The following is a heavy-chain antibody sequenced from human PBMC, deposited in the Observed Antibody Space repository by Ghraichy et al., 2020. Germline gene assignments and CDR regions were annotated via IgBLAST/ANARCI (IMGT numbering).Heavy chain of an antibody. D-gene: IGHD6-13*01. V-gene: IGHV3-48*02. CDR3: ANSLSRSSDFDY. Sequence: GGSLRLSCAVSGFTFSSSNMNWVRQAPGKGLEWVSFISSTSNTINYADSVKGRFTISRDNAKNSLYLQMNSLRDEDTAVYYCANSLSRSSDFDYWGQGTLVSLSS. J-gene: IGHJ4*02. CDR2: ISSTSNTI. CDR1: GFTFSSSN.